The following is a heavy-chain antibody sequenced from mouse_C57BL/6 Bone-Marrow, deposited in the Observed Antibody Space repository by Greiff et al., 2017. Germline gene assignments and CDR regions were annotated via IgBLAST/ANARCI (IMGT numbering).Heavy chain of an antibody. CDR1: GFTFSDYY. CDR3: ARHDYYFDY. V-gene: IGHV5-12*01. J-gene: IGHJ2*01. Sequence: EVNVVESGGGLVQPGGSLKLSCAASGFTFSDYYMYWVRQTPEKRLEWVAYISNGGGSTYYPDTVKGRFTISRDNAKNTLYLQRSRLKSEDTAMYYCARHDYYFDYWGQGTTLTVSS. CDR2: ISNGGGST.